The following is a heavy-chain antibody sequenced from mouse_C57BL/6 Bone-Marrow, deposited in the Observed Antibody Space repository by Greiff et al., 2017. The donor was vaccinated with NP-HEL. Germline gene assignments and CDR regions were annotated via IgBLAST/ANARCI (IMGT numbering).Heavy chain of an antibody. CDR1: GYSITSGYY. CDR3: ARYDYGGDYYAMDY. D-gene: IGHD2-4*01. CDR2: ISYDGSN. V-gene: IGHV3-6*01. Sequence: EVKLMESGPGLVKPSQSLSLTCSVTGYSITSGYYWNWIRQFPGNKLEWMGYISYDGSNNYNPSLKNRISITRDTSKNQFFLKLNSVTTEDTATYYCARYDYGGDYYAMDYWGQGTSVTVSS. J-gene: IGHJ4*01.